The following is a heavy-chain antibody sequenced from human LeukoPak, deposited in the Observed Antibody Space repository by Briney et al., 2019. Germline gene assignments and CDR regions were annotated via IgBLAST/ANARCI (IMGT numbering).Heavy chain of an antibody. D-gene: IGHD3-16*01. CDR1: GFTFSSYS. Sequence: SGGSLRLSCAASGFTFSSYSMNWVRQAPGKGLEWVSSISSSSSYIYYADSVKGRFTISRDNAKNSLYLQMNSLRAEDAAVYYCARVRGDYVWGSYTIWGQGTLVTVSS. CDR2: ISSSSSYI. V-gene: IGHV3-21*01. J-gene: IGHJ4*02. CDR3: ARVRGDYVWGSYTI.